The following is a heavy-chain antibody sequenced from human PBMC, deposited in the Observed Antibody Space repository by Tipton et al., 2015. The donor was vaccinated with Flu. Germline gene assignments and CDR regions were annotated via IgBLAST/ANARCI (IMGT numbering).Heavy chain of an antibody. CDR1: GYSISSGYY. Sequence: TLSLTCAVSGYSISSGYYWGWIRQPPGKGLEWIGSIYHSGSTYYNPSPKSRVTISVDTSKNQFSLKLSSVTAADTAVYYCAIRRLGELWGDGRKYYFDYWGQGTLVTVSS. CDR3: AIRRLGELWGDGRKYYFDY. V-gene: IGHV4-38-2*01. J-gene: IGHJ4*02. D-gene: IGHD3-10*01. CDR2: IYHSGST.